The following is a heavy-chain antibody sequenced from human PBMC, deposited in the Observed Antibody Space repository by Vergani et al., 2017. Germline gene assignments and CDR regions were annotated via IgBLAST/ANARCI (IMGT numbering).Heavy chain of an antibody. D-gene: IGHD3-22*01. CDR2: IFSNDEK. Sequence: QVTLKESGPVLVKPTETLTLTCTVSGFSLSNARMGVSWIRQPPGKALEWLAHIFSNDEKSYSKSLKSRLTISKDTSKSQVVLTMTNMYPVDTATYYCARTSYDSIGYYDAFDIWGQGTMVTVSS. J-gene: IGHJ3*02. CDR1: GFSLSNARMG. V-gene: IGHV2-26*01. CDR3: ARTSYDSIGYYDAFDI.